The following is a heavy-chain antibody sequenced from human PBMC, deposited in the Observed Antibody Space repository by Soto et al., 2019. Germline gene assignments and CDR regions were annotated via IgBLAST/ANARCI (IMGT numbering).Heavy chain of an antibody. CDR3: ARDVRLPYCSGGSCYPTDFDY. CDR2: IILIFGTS. Sequence: ASVKVSCKASGGTFNRYAISWVRRAPGQGLEWMGGIILIFGTSNYAQKFQGRVTMTTDTSTSTAYMELRSLRSDDTAVYYCARDVRLPYCSGGSCYPTDFDYWGQGTLVTVSS. D-gene: IGHD2-15*01. V-gene: IGHV1-69*05. CDR1: GGTFNRYA. J-gene: IGHJ4*02.